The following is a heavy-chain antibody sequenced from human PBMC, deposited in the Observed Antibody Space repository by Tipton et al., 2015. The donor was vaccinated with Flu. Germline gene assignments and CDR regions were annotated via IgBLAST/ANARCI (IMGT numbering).Heavy chain of an antibody. Sequence: SLRLSCTASGFTFGDYAMSWVRQAPGKGLEWVGFIRSKAYGGTTEYAASVKGRFTISRDDSKSIAYLQMNSLKTEDTAVYYCTRDPDCTNGVCYTPYYYYGMDVWGQGTTVTVSS. CDR3: TRDPDCTNGVCYTPYYYYGMDV. D-gene: IGHD2-8*01. J-gene: IGHJ6*02. V-gene: IGHV3-49*04. CDR2: IRSKAYGGTT. CDR1: GFTFGDYA.